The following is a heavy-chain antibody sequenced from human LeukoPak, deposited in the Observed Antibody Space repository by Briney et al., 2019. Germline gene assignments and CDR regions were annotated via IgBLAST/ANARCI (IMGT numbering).Heavy chain of an antibody. CDR3: SRGAARMVEMGTIISFEY. V-gene: IGHV3-23*01. CDR2: FSGSGGST. Sequence: QAGGSLRLSCAASGFTFYSYAMNWVRQTPGKGLEWVSTFSGSGGSTYYADSVKGRFTISRDNSKNTLYLQMNTLRVEDTAVYYCSRGAARMVEMGTIISFEYWGQGTLVTVSS. J-gene: IGHJ4*02. D-gene: IGHD5-24*01. CDR1: GFTFYSYA.